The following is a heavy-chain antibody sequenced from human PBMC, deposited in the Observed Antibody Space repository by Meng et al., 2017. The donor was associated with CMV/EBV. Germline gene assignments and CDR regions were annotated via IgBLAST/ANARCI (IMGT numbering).Heavy chain of an antibody. Sequence: SETLSLTCTVSGGSISSYYWSWIRQPPGKGLEWIGYIYYSGSTNYNPSLKSRVTISVDTAKNQFSLKLISVTAADTAVYYCESDGDYYDSSGYYYVVFDYWGQGTLVTVSS. CDR3: ESDGDYYDSSGYYYVVFDY. V-gene: IGHV4-59*01. CDR1: GGSISSYY. D-gene: IGHD3-22*01. CDR2: IYYSGST. J-gene: IGHJ4*02.